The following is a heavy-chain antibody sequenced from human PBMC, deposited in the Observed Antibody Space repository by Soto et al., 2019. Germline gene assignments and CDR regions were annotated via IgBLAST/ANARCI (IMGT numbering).Heavy chain of an antibody. Sequence: DVQLLESGGGLVQPGGSLRLSCAASGFTFRSYAMSWVRQAPGKGLEWVSGISGSGISTHYADSVKGRFTVSRDNSKNPLYLQMNSLGAEDTAVYNCAKEPVGPDRDFDLWGRGTLVTVSS. V-gene: IGHV3-23*01. CDR2: ISGSGIST. CDR3: AKEPVGPDRDFDL. J-gene: IGHJ2*01. CDR1: GFTFRSYA.